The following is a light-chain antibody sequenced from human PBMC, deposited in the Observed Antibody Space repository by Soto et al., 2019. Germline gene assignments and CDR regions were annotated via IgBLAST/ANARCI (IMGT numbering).Light chain of an antibody. V-gene: IGKV3-11*01. J-gene: IGKJ1*01. Sequence: EIVLTQSPATLSLSPGERATLSCRASQSVSSYLAWYQQKPGQAPRLLIYDASNRATGIPARFSGSGSGTDFTLTISRLEPEDFAVYYCQQYGSPPWTFGPGTKVDIK. CDR3: QQYGSPPWT. CDR1: QSVSSY. CDR2: DAS.